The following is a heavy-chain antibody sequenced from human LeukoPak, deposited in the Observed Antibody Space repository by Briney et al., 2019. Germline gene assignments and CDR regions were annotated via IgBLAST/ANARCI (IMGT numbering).Heavy chain of an antibody. CDR3: ARGRLDCSYYFDN. Sequence: SETLSLTCTVSGYSIISGYYCTWLRQTPGKGLEWIGSVHHTGKTYYNPSLNIRVTISVDTSQLQFSLKLASVTAADTALYVYARGRLDCSYYFDNWGQGALVTVSS. V-gene: IGHV4-38-2*02. CDR2: VHHTGKT. D-gene: IGHD2-15*01. J-gene: IGHJ4*02. CDR1: GYSIISGYY.